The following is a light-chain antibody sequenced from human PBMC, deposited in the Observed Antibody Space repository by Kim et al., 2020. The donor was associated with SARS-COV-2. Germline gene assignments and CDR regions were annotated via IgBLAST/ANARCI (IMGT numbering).Light chain of an antibody. CDR1: QDITDY. V-gene: IGKV1-33*01. CDR2: GAS. CDR3: QQNDVLPIT. J-gene: IGKJ5*01. Sequence: DIQMTQSPSSLSASVGDSVTITCQASQDITDYLNWYQHKPGQAPKLLISGASNLGTGVPARFSGGGFGTDFTFTIKNVQPEDFATYYCQQNDVLPITFGQGTRLEIK.